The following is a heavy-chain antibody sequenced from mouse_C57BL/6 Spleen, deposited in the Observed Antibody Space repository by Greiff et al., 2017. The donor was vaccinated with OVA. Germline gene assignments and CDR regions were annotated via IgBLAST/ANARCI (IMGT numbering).Heavy chain of an antibody. Sequence: QVQLQQPGAELVRPGSSVKLSCKASGYTFTSYWMHWVKQRPIQGLEWIGNIYPSDSETHYNQKFKDKATLTVDKSSSTAYMQLSSLTSEDSAVYDRARGRREDYFDYWGQGTTLTVSS. J-gene: IGHJ2*01. CDR3: ARGRREDYFDY. CDR2: IYPSDSET. CDR1: GYTFTSYW. V-gene: IGHV1-52*01.